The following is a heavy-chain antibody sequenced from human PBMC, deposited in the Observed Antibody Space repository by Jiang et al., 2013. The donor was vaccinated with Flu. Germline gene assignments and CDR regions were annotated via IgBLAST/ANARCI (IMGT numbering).Heavy chain of an antibody. V-gene: IGHV1-69*01. D-gene: IGHD4/OR15-4a*01. CDR1: GDTFNNYG. J-gene: IGHJ6*02. Sequence: EVKKAGSSVKVSCKASGDTFNNYGLSWVRQAPGQGLEWMGGTIPIFGTPKYAQKFQDRVTITADESTGTAYMELSSLRSEDTAVYYCARDASMVTHPHDGDYYYYGMDVWGQGTTVTVSS. CDR2: TIPIFGTP. CDR3: ARDASMVTHPHDGDYYYYGMDV.